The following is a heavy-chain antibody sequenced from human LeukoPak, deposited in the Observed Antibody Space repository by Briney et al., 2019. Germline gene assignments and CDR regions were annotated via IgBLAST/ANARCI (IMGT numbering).Heavy chain of an antibody. CDR3: ARVGLQLAWFDP. CDR1: GFTFSDYY. CDR2: ISSSSSYT. Sequence: PGGSLRLSCAASGFTFSDYYMSWIRQTPGKGLEWVSYISSSSSYTNYADSVKGRFTISRDNAKNSLYLQMNSLRAEDTAVYYCARVGLQLAWFDPWGQGTLVTASS. V-gene: IGHV3-11*06. D-gene: IGHD3/OR15-3a*01. J-gene: IGHJ5*02.